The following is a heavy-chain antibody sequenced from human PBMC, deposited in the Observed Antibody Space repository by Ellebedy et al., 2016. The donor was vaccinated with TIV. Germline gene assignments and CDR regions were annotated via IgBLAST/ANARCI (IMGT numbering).Heavy chain of an antibody. J-gene: IGHJ4*02. Sequence: GESLKISCAASGFTFSIYALAWVRQAPGKGLEWVSTISGRGHITSYADSVEGRFTISRDNSKNTLFLQMDGLRAEDTALYYCAKYGDYYWGQGTLVTVSS. CDR1: GFTFSIYA. CDR3: AKYGDYY. D-gene: IGHD2-21*02. CDR2: ISGRGHIT. V-gene: IGHV3-23*01.